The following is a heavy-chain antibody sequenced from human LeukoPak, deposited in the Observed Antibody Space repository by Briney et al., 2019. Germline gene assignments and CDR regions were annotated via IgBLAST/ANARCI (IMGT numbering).Heavy chain of an antibody. Sequence: SETLSLTCSVSGASLSSGTYYWNWIRQPPGKGLEWIAYQYYSGSPIYNPSLRSRVTISVDTSRDQFSLKVTSVTAADTAIYYWARSSGGMYNYYYMDVWGKGTTVTVSS. CDR1: GASLSSGTYY. V-gene: IGHV4-61*01. CDR2: QYYSGSP. D-gene: IGHD1-26*01. CDR3: ARSSGGMYNYYYMDV. J-gene: IGHJ6*03.